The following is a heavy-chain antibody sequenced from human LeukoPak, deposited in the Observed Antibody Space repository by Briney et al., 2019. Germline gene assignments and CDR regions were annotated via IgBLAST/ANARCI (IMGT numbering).Heavy chain of an antibody. J-gene: IGHJ5*02. CDR2: IT. D-gene: IGHD5-18*01. Sequence: SETLSLTCAVYGGSFSGYYWSWIRQPPGKGLEWIGEITNYNPSLKSRVTISVDTSKNQFSLKLSSVTAADTAVYYCARAPDTAMVSWFDPWGQGTLVTVSS. V-gene: IGHV4-34*01. CDR3: ARAPDTAMVSWFDP. CDR1: GGSFSGYY.